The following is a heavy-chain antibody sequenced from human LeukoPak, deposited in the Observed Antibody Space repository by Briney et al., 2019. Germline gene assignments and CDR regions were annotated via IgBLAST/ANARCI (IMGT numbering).Heavy chain of an antibody. CDR1: GFTFSSYS. V-gene: IGHV3-48*04. CDR2: VGIISDTV. Sequence: GGSLRLSCAASGFTFSSYSMNWVRQAPGKGLEWISFVGIISDTVYYADSVKGRFTISRDNAQNSLYLQMDSLRAEDTAVYYCARNLDVWGQGTTVTVSS. CDR3: ARNLDV. J-gene: IGHJ6*02.